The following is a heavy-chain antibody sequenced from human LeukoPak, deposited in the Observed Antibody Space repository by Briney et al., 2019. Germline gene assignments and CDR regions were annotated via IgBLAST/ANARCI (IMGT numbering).Heavy chain of an antibody. V-gene: IGHV4-34*01. D-gene: IGHD4-23*01. CDR1: GGSFSGYY. CDR2: INHSGST. Sequence: PSETRSLTCAVYGGSFSGYYWSWIRQPPGKGLEWIGEINHSGSTNYSPSLKSRVTISVDTSKNQFSLKLNSVTAADTAVYYCARGLWRRWLNWGQGTLVTVSS. J-gene: IGHJ4*02. CDR3: ARGLWRRWLN.